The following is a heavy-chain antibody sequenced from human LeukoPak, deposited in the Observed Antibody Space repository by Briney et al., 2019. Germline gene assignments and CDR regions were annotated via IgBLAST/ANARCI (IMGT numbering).Heavy chain of an antibody. D-gene: IGHD3-22*01. CDR1: GFTFSSYS. Sequence: PGGSLRLSCAASGFTFSSYSMNWVRQAPGKGLEWVSSISSSSSYIYYADSVKGRFTISRDNAKNSLYLQMNSLRAEDTAVYYCARAPFAFYDSSGYYTFDYWGQGTLVTVSS. J-gene: IGHJ4*02. CDR3: ARAPFAFYDSSGYYTFDY. CDR2: ISSSSSYI. V-gene: IGHV3-21*01.